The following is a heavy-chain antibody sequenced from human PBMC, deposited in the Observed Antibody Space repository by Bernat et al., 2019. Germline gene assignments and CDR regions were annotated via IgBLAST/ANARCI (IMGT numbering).Heavy chain of an antibody. D-gene: IGHD6-13*01. J-gene: IGHJ6*02. V-gene: IGHV3-30-3*01. CDR1: GFTFSSYG. CDR3: ARGYSSTWYNGYYGMDV. Sequence: VQLMESGGGVVQPGRSLRLSCAASGFTFSSYGMHWVRQAPGKGPEWVAVVSYDGSNKYYADSVKGRFTISRDNSKNTLYLQMNSLRAEDTAVYYCARGYSSTWYNGYYGMDVWGRGTTVTVSS. CDR2: VSYDGSNK.